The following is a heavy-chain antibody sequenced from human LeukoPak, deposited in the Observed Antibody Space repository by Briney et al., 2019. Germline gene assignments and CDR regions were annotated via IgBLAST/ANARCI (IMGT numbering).Heavy chain of an antibody. CDR3: ARAYYGSGNTYYFDY. D-gene: IGHD3-10*01. Sequence: SETLSLTCAVYGGSFSGYYWSWIRQPPGKGLEWIGYIYYSGSTNYNPSLKSRVTISVDTSKNQFSLKLSSVTAADTAVYYCARAYYGSGNTYYFDYWGQGTLVTVSS. J-gene: IGHJ4*02. V-gene: IGHV4-59*01. CDR1: GGSFSGYY. CDR2: IYYSGST.